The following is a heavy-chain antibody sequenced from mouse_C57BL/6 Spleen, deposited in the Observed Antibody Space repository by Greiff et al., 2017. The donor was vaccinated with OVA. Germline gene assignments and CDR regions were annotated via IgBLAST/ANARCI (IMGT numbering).Heavy chain of an antibody. D-gene: IGHD1-1*01. Sequence: QVQLQQPGAELVRPGSSAKLSCKASGYTFTSYWMDWVKQRPGQGLEWIGNIYPSDSETHYNQKFKDKATLTVDKSSSTAYMQLSSLTSEDSAVYYCAIIYHTTEAMDYWGQGTSVTVSS. J-gene: IGHJ4*01. CDR1: GYTFTSYW. V-gene: IGHV1-61*01. CDR3: AIIYHTTEAMDY. CDR2: IYPSDSET.